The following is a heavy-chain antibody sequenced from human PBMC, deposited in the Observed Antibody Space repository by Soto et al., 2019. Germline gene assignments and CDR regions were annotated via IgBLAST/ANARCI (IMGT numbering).Heavy chain of an antibody. J-gene: IGHJ6*02. V-gene: IGHV3-30-3*01. Sequence: QVQLVESGGGVVQPGRSLRLSCAASGFTFSSYAMNWVRQAPGKGLEWVAVISYDGSNKYYADAVKGRFTISRDNSKNTLYLQMNSLRDEDTAVYYCALTMDVWGQGTTVTVSS. D-gene: IGHD3-9*01. CDR1: GFTFSSYA. CDR3: ALTMDV. CDR2: ISYDGSNK.